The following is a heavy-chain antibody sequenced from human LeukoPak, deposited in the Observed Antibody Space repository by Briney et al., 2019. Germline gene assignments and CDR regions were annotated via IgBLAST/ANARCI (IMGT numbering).Heavy chain of an antibody. CDR1: GGSISSSGYY. CDR3: ARRHRNDYGQPYFDY. D-gene: IGHD4/OR15-4a*01. V-gene: IGHV4-39*01. Sequence: SETLSLTCTVSGGSISSSGYYWGWMRQPPGQGLEWIGSIYFSGNTYYNPSLKSRVTISVDTSKNQFSLKLSSVPAADTALYCCARRHRNDYGQPYFDYWGQGTLVTVSS. CDR2: IYFSGNT. J-gene: IGHJ4*02.